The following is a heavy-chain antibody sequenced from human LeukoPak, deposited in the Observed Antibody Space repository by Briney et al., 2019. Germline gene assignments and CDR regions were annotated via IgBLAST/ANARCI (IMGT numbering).Heavy chain of an antibody. CDR2: IYYSGST. V-gene: IGHV4-59*01. D-gene: IGHD2-15*01. CDR3: ARGIDAKALYYFDY. Sequence: SETLSLTCTVSGGSISSYYWSWIRQPPGRGLEWIGYIYYSGSTNYNPSLKSRVTISVDTSKNQFSLKLSSVTAADTAVYYCARGIDAKALYYFDYWGQGTLVTVSS. J-gene: IGHJ4*02. CDR1: GGSISSYY.